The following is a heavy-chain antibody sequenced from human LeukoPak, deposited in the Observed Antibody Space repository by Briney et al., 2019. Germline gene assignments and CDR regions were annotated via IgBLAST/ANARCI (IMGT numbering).Heavy chain of an antibody. CDR3: ARDGRRTPRGYGAFDI. J-gene: IGHJ3*02. D-gene: IGHD3-16*01. CDR1: GGFINSYY. V-gene: IGHV4-4*07. CDR2: IYTSGST. Sequence: PSETLSLPCTVSGGFINSYYWSWIRQPAGKGMEWIGRIYTSGSTNYNPSLKSRVTMSVDTSKNQFSLKLSSVTAADTAVYYCARDGRRTPRGYGAFDIWGQGTMVTVSS.